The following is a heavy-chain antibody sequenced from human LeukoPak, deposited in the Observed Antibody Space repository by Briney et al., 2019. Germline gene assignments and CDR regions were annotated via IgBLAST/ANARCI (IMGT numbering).Heavy chain of an antibody. J-gene: IGHJ4*02. V-gene: IGHV1-18*01. CDR2: ISAYSGNT. D-gene: IGHD2-2*01. CDR1: GYTFTSYG. CDR3: ARAVSRGIPSPGGY. Sequence: ASVKVSCKASGYTFTSYGISWVRQAPGQGLEWMGWISAYSGNTNYAQKLQGRVTMTTDTSTSTAYMELRSLRSDDTAVYYCARAVSRGIPSPGGYWGQGTLVTVSS.